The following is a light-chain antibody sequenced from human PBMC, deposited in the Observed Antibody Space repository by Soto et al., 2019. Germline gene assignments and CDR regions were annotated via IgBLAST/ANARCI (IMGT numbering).Light chain of an antibody. CDR2: KAS. Sequence: DIQMTQSPSTLSASVGDRVTITCRASQSISYWLAWYQQKPGRAPKLLIYKASNLESGVPSRFSGSGSGTEFSLTISSLQPDDFATYYRHHYANSPITFGGGTKVEIK. CDR3: HHYANSPIT. V-gene: IGKV1-5*03. CDR1: QSISYW. J-gene: IGKJ4*01.